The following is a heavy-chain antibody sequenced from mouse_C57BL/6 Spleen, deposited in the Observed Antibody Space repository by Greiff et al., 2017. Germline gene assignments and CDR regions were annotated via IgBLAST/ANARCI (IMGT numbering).Heavy chain of an antibody. CDR1: GYSITSGYY. J-gene: IGHJ1*03. CDR3: ARDPGRERYFDV. V-gene: IGHV3-6*01. Sequence: EVQLVESGPGLVKPSQSLSLTCSVTGYSITSGYYWNWIRQFPGNKLEWMGYISYDGSNNYNPSLKNRISITRDTSKNQFFLKLNSVTTEDTATYYCARDPGRERYFDVWGTGTTVTVSS. D-gene: IGHD3-3*01. CDR2: ISYDGSN.